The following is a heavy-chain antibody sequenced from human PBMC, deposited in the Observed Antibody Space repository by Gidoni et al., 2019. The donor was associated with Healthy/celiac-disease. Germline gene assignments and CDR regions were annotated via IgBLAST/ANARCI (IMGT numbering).Heavy chain of an antibody. CDR3: ARGRYSSGWYGTSRWFDP. CDR1: GGSFSGYY. D-gene: IGHD6-19*01. CDR2: INHSGST. J-gene: IGHJ5*02. V-gene: IGHV4-34*01. Sequence: QVQLQQWGAGLLKPSETLSLTCAVYGGSFSGYYWSWIRQPPGKGLEWIGEINHSGSTNYTPSLKSRVTISVDTSKNQFSLKLSSVTAADTAVYYCARGRYSSGWYGTSRWFDPWGQGTLVTVSS.